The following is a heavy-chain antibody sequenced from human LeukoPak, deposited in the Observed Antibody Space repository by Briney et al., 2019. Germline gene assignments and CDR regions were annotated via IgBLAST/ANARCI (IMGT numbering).Heavy chain of an antibody. V-gene: IGHV4-34*01. Sequence: SETLSLTCAVYGGSFSGYYWSWIRQPPGKGLEWIGEINHSGSTNYNPSLKSRVTISVDTSKNRFSLKLSSVTAADTAVYYCARGYVYYDSSGYYSYYYMDVWGKGTTVTVSS. J-gene: IGHJ6*03. CDR1: GGSFSGYY. CDR2: INHSGST. CDR3: ARGYVYYDSSGYYSYYYMDV. D-gene: IGHD3-22*01.